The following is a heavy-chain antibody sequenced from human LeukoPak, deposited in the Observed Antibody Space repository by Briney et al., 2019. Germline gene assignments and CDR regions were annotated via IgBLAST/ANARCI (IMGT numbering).Heavy chain of an antibody. V-gene: IGHV3-23*01. Sequence: GGSLRLSCAASGFTLSNYPMGWVRQAPVKGLEWLSAIGEEKSGSWTKSADSVKGRFTISRDNSENTLYLQMDSLTVEDTAVYYCAKGRQDGSSSSYFDYWGQGTLVTVSS. CDR1: GFTLSNYP. CDR2: IGEEKSGSWT. J-gene: IGHJ4*02. D-gene: IGHD6-6*01. CDR3: AKGRQDGSSSSYFDY.